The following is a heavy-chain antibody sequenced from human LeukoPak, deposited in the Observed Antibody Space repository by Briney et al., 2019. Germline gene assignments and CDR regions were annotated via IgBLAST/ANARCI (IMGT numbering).Heavy chain of an antibody. J-gene: IGHJ6*02. D-gene: IGHD5-18*01. Sequence: SGGCLRLSCAASGCTFSSYARSWVRQAPGKGLEWVSAISGSGGSTYYADSVKGRFTISRDNSKNTLYLQMNSLRAEDTAVYYCATSIDTAIRYYYYGMDVWGQGTTVTVSS. V-gene: IGHV3-23*01. CDR3: ATSIDTAIRYYYYGMDV. CDR1: GCTFSSYA. CDR2: ISGSGGST.